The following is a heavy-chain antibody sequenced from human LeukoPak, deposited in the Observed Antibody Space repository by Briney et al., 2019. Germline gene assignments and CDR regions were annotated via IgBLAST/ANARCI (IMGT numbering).Heavy chain of an antibody. J-gene: IGHJ6*02. CDR2: INTNTGNP. V-gene: IGHV7-4-1*02. CDR3: ARQYSSSWYVPGPEGMDV. CDR1: GYTFTSYD. D-gene: IGHD6-13*01. Sequence: GASVKVSCKASGYTFTSYDINWVRQATGQGLEWMGWINTNTGNPTYAQGFTGRFVFSLDTSVSTAYLQISSLKAEDTAVYYCARQYSSSWYVPGPEGMDVWGQGTTVTVSS.